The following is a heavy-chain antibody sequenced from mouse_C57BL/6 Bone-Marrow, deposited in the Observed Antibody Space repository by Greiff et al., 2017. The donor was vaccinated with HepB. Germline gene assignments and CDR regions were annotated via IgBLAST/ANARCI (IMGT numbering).Heavy chain of an antibody. Sequence: QVQLKQPGAELVKPGASVKLSCKASGYTFTSYWMQWVKQRPGQGLEWIGEIDPSDSYTNYNQKFKGKATLTVDTSSSTAYMQLSSLTSEDSAVYYCARREGTSFDYWGQGTTLTVSS. CDR2: IDPSDSYT. CDR1: GYTFTSYW. CDR3: ARREGTSFDY. V-gene: IGHV1-50*01. J-gene: IGHJ2*01. D-gene: IGHD3-3*01.